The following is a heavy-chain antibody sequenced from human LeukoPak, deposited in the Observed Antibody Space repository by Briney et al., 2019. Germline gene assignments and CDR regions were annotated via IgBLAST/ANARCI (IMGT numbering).Heavy chain of an antibody. Sequence: HPGGSLRLSCAASGFTFSTCWMHWVRQAPGKGLVYVSGVSPDGSTTRYADSVKGRFAVSRDNTKNTLYLQMNSLRAEDTAVYYCTSLWGVAVAQRVDYWGQGALVTVSS. CDR3: TSLWGVAVAQRVDY. CDR2: VSPDGSTT. V-gene: IGHV3-74*01. J-gene: IGHJ4*02. CDR1: GFTFSTCW. D-gene: IGHD6-19*01.